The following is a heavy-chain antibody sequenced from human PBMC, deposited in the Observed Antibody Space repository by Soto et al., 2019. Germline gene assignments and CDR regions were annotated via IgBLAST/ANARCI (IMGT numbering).Heavy chain of an antibody. CDR1: GYTFTSYA. D-gene: IGHD2-15*01. J-gene: IGHJ4*02. V-gene: IGHV1-3*01. CDR3: ALGYCSGGSCFNFDY. Sequence: GASVKVSCKASGYTFTSYAMHWVRQAPGQRLEWMGWINAGNGNTKYSQKFQGRVTITRDTSASTAYMELSSLRSEDTAVYYCALGYCSGGSCFNFDYWGQGTPVTVSS. CDR2: INAGNGNT.